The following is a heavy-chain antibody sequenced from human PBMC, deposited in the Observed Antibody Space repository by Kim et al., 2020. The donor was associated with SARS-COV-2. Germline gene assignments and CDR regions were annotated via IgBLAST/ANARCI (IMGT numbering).Heavy chain of an antibody. CDR3: ARLGGDTGAAMAD. CDR2: IYYSGST. V-gene: IGHV4-59*08. J-gene: IGHJ4*02. D-gene: IGHD5-18*01. CDR1: GGSISSYY. Sequence: SETLSLTCTVSGGSISSYYWSWIRQPPGKGLEWIGYIYYSGSTNYNPSLKSRVTISVDTSKNQFSLKLSSVTAADTAVYYCARLGGDTGAAMADWGQGTLVTVSS.